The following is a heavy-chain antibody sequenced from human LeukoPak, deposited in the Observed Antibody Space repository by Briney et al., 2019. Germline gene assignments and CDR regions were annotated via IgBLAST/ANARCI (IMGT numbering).Heavy chain of an antibody. CDR2: IYHSGTT. V-gene: IGHV4-59*02. D-gene: IGHD1-7*01. Sequence: ASETLSLTCTVSGGSVSNYYWSWVRQPPGKGLEYIGYIYHSGTTNYNPSLKSRVTMSLDTSKNQFSLELSSVTAADPALYYCAKGSSYPPGELDYWGQGSLVTVSS. CDR1: GGSVSNYY. J-gene: IGHJ4*02. CDR3: AKGSSYPPGELDY.